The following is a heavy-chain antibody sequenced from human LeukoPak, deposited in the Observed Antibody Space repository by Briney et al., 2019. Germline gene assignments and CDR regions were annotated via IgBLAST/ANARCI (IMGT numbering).Heavy chain of an antibody. CDR1: GFTFSHYS. V-gene: IGHV3-21*01. J-gene: IGHJ5*02. Sequence: GGSLRLSCAGSGFTFSHYSMNWVRQAPGKGLEWVASFGSDLSFRSVADSLKGRFTISRDNAENSLYLHMNSLRAEDTAIYYCAKGEMGEFDPWGQGTLVTVSS. D-gene: IGHD1-26*01. CDR3: AKGEMGEFDP. CDR2: FGSDLSFR.